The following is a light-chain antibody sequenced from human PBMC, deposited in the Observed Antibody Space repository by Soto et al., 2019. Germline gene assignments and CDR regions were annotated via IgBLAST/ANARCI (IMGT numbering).Light chain of an antibody. CDR2: STD. CDR3: VLYMRSGIS. J-gene: IGLJ3*02. V-gene: IGLV8-61*01. CDR1: SGSVSTSSY. Sequence: QAVVTQEPSFSVSPGETVTLTCGLGSGSVSTSSYPSWYQQTPGQAPRTLIHSTDTRSSGVPDRFSGSILGNKAALTITGAQADDESEYYCVLYMRSGISFGGGTKVTVL.